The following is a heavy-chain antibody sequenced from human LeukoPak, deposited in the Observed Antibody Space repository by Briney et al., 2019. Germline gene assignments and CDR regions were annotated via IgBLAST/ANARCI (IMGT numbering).Heavy chain of an antibody. CDR3: ARPSDFWSGFDY. D-gene: IGHD3-3*01. CDR2: INPSGGST. V-gene: IGHV1-46*01. Sequence: ASVSVSSTASGYTFTSYYMHWGRQAPGQGLEWRGIINPSGGSTSYAQKFQGRVTMTRDMSTSTVYMELSSLRSEDTAVYYCARPSDFWSGFDYWGQGTLVTVSS. CDR1: GYTFTSYY. J-gene: IGHJ4*02.